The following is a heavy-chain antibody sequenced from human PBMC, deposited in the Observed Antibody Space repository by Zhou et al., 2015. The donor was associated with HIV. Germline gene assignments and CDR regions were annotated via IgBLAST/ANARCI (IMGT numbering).Heavy chain of an antibody. CDR2: VSSDGKTQ. J-gene: IGHJ4*02. V-gene: IGHV3-30*18. Sequence: QVQLVESGGGVVQPGRSLRLSCAASGFTFRNFGMQWVRQAPGKGLEWLAVVSSDGKTQYYARSVKGRFTISRDNSQNTVFLQLNSLRGDDTALYYCAKITGSGYCSGGSCYRFDYWGQGTLVTVSS. D-gene: IGHD2-15*01. CDR3: AKITGSGYCSGGSCYRFDY. CDR1: GFTFRNFG.